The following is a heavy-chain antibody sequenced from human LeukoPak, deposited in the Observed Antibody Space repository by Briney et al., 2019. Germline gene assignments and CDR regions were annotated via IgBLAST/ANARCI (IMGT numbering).Heavy chain of an antibody. CDR3: ARTPPFRGVVISGYYYYYGMDV. Sequence: SVTLSLPRAVYGGFFSGYYWSWIRQPPGKGLEWIGEIHHRGSTNLYPSLKSRVTISVDTSKNQFSLKLSSVTAADTAVYYCARTPPFRGVVISGYYYYYGMDVWGQGTTVTVSS. CDR2: IHHRGST. CDR1: GGFFSGYY. D-gene: IGHD3-3*01. V-gene: IGHV4-34*01. J-gene: IGHJ6*02.